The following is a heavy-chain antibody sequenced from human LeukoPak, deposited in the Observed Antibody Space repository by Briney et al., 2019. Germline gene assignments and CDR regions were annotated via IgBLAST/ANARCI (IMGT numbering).Heavy chain of an antibody. J-gene: IGHJ6*03. CDR2: MYYSGST. V-gene: IGHV4-39*01. CDR1: GGSFSSSTYY. CDR3: ARVAGNVVVPAADYYYYYMDV. D-gene: IGHD2-2*01. Sequence: SETLSLTCTVSGGSFSSSTYYWGWIRQPPGKGLEWIGSMYYSGSTYSNQSLKSRVTMSVDTSKNQFSLKPSSVTAADTAVYYCARVAGNVVVPAADYYYYYMDVWGKGTTVTVSS.